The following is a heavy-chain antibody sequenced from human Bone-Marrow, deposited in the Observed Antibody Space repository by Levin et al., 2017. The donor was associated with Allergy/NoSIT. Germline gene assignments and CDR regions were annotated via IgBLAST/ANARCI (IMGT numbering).Heavy chain of an antibody. CDR3: ARNRIIVSGGNDYYYGMDG. V-gene: IGHV4-61*01. CDR2: INYRGVT. D-gene: IGHD5/OR15-5a*01. CDR1: GGSVSSGTYY. J-gene: IGHJ6*02. Sequence: SCSVSGGSVSSGTYYWSWIRRPPGKGLEWIGYINYRGVTKYNPSLTSRVTISVDTSKNEFSLKVTSVTAADTAVYYCARNRIIVSGGNDYYYGMDGWGQGTTVTVSS.